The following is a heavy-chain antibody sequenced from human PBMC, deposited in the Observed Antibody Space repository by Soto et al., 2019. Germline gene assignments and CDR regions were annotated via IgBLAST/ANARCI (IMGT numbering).Heavy chain of an antibody. J-gene: IGHJ6*02. CDR1: GYSFTSYW. CDR3: ARTSMQSRGYSYGHGGMDV. Sequence: GESLKISCKGSGYSFTSYWISWVRQMPGKGLEWMGRIDPSDSYTNYSPSFQGHVTISADKSISTAYLQWSSLKASDTAMYYCARTSMQSRGYSYGHGGMDVWGQGTTDTVSS. CDR2: IDPSDSYT. D-gene: IGHD5-18*01. V-gene: IGHV5-10-1*01.